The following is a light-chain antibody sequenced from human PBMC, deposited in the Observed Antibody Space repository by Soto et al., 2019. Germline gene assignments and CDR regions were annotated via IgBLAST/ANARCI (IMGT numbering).Light chain of an antibody. CDR3: QQTYSSHS. CDR1: QTISTF. Sequence: DIQMTQSPSSLSASVGDRVTITCRAGQTISTFLNWYQQKPGKAPKLLIYSASSLQSGVPSRFSGSGSGTDFTLTISSLQPEDFATYYCQQTYSSHSFGQGTKLEIK. V-gene: IGKV1-39*01. CDR2: SAS. J-gene: IGKJ2*03.